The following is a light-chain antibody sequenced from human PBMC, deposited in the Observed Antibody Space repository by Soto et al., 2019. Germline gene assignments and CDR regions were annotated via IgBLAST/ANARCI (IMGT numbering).Light chain of an antibody. J-gene: IGKJ1*01. CDR3: QQYNNWPPET. Sequence: EIVMTQSPATLSVSPGERATLSFMTIQSVSSIFLAWYQHKPGQAPRLLIYGASTRATGIPARFSGSGSGTEFTLTISSLQSEDFAVYYCQQYNNWPPETFGQGTKVDNK. V-gene: IGKV3-15*01. CDR2: GAS. CDR1: QSVSSI.